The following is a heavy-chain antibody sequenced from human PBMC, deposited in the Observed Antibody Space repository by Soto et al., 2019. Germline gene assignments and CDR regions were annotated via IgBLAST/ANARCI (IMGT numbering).Heavy chain of an antibody. Sequence: EVQLVESGGGLVQPGGSLRLSCAVSGFTFGSYWMNWVRLIPGKGLEWVAYIKPDGSATYYVDSVKGRFTISRDNAKNSLYLQMNSLRVEDTSVYYCARDKGAKGTMGYWGQGTLVTVSS. D-gene: IGHD1-26*01. V-gene: IGHV3-7*01. CDR1: GFTFGSYW. CDR3: ARDKGAKGTMGY. CDR2: IKPDGSAT. J-gene: IGHJ4*02.